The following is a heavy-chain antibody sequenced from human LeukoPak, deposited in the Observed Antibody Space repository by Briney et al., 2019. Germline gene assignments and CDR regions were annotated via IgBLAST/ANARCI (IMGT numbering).Heavy chain of an antibody. CDR2: IYYSGST. Sequence: SETLSLTCTVSGGSISSSSYYWGWIRQPPGKGLEWIGSIYYSGSTYYNPSLKSRVTISVDTSKNQFSLKLSSVTAADTAVYYCAREGRWLQSGNLHWGQGTLVTVSS. CDR1: GGSISSSSYY. D-gene: IGHD5-24*01. V-gene: IGHV4-39*07. CDR3: AREGRWLQSGNLH. J-gene: IGHJ4*02.